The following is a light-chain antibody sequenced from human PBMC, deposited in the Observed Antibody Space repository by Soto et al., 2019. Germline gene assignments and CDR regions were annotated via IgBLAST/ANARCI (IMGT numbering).Light chain of an antibody. CDR2: EVT. CDR1: STDVGGYNA. V-gene: IGLV2-14*01. CDR3: NSFRVSHLYV. J-gene: IGLJ1*01. Sequence: ALSQPASVSGSPGQTITISCTGTSTDVGGYNAVSWYQHHPGKAPKLIIYEVTHRPSGVSDRFSASKSGNTASLTIPGLQAEDEADYYCNSFRVSHLYVFGTGTKVTVL.